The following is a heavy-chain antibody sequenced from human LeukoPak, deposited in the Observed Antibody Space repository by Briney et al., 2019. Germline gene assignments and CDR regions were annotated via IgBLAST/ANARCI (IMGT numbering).Heavy chain of an antibody. J-gene: IGHJ6*03. D-gene: IGHD2-2*01. V-gene: IGHV3-30*02. CDR1: GFTFSGYG. Sequence: GGSLRLSCAASGFTFSGYGMHWGRQAPGKGLEWVAFIRYDGSNKYYADSVKGRFTISRDNSKNTLYLQMNSLRAEDTAVYYCAKGRYCSSTSCWYYYYYMDVWGKGTTVTVSS. CDR2: IRYDGSNK. CDR3: AKGRYCSSTSCWYYYYYMDV.